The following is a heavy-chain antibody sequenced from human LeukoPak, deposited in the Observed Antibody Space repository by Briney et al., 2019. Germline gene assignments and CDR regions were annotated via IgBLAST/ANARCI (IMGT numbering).Heavy chain of an antibody. CDR3: ARVTYCYRSGTCFNPGALADY. D-gene: IGHD3-10*01. CDR2: IKEDGGEK. V-gene: IGHV3-7*01. J-gene: IGHJ4*02. Sequence: GGSLRLSCVGSKFTFSDYCMTWVRQAPGKGLEWVANIKEDGGEKDVLDSVKGRFTIYRDNGKNSVYLQMNSLRPEDTAVYYCARVTYCYRSGTCFNPGALADYWGQGTLVTVSS. CDR1: KFTFSDYC.